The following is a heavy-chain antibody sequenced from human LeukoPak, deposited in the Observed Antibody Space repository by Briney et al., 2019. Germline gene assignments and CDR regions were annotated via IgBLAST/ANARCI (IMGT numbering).Heavy chain of an antibody. CDR1: GGSFSGYY. CDR2: INHSGST. Sequence: PSETPSLTCAVYGGSFSGYYWSWIRQPPGKGLEWIGEINHSGSTNYNPSLKSRVTISVDTSKNQFSLKLSSVTAADTAVYYCARGIAAAGDYWGQGTLVTVSS. CDR3: ARGIAAAGDY. V-gene: IGHV4-34*01. D-gene: IGHD6-13*01. J-gene: IGHJ4*02.